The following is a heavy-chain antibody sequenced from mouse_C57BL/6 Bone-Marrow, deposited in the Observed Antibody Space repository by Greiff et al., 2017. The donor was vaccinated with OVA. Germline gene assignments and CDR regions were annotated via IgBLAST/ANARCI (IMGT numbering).Heavy chain of an antibody. J-gene: IGHJ3*01. CDR2: IWRGGST. V-gene: IGHV2-5*01. CDR3: AKNDDYDYDWFAY. D-gene: IGHD2-4*01. Sequence: QVQLQQSGPGLVQPSQSLSITCTVSGFSFTSYGVHWVRQSPGKGLEWLGVIWRGGSTDYNAAFMSRLSITKDNSKSQVFFKMNSLQADDTAIYYCAKNDDYDYDWFAYWGQGTLVTVSA. CDR1: GFSFTSYG.